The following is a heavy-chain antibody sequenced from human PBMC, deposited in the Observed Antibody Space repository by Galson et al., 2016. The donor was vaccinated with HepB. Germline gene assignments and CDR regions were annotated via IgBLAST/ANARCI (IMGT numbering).Heavy chain of an antibody. D-gene: IGHD3-10*01. Sequence: SLRLSCAASGFTFSSYTMNWISQAPGKGLEWVATIDSRTPTTHYADSVRGRFTISRDNSKDTVYLQMISLTAEDAAVCYCARGAWYGSTETGYWGQGTLVTGSS. J-gene: IGHJ4*02. CDR2: IDSRTPTT. V-gene: IGHV3-23*01. CDR3: ARGAWYGSTETGY. CDR1: GFTFSSYT.